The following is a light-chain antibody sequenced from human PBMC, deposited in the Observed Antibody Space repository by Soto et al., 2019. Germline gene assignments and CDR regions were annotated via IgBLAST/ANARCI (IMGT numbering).Light chain of an antibody. Sequence: DIQMTQSPSSLSASVGDRVTITCRASQSISNYLNWYQQKPGKAPKLLIYAASSLQSGVPSRFSGSGSGTDFTLTISSLQPEAFATYSCQQSYTTLFTFGPGTNVDIK. CDR3: QQSYTTLFT. J-gene: IGKJ3*01. CDR1: QSISNY. V-gene: IGKV1-39*01. CDR2: AAS.